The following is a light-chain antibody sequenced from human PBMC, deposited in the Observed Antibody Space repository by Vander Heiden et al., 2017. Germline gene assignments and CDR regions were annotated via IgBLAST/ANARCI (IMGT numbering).Light chain of an antibody. V-gene: IGLV2-23*01. CDR3: CSYAAGSTLL. CDR2: GVA. J-gene: IGLJ2*01. Sequence: QSALTQSAPVSGSPGQSITSAFTGNSSDVCVRDLVSWYQQPPGKAPKLVMYGVATRPSGVSERFSASKSGNTASLTISGLQAQDEADYYCCSYAAGSTLLFGGGTKLTVL. CDR1: SSDVCVRDL.